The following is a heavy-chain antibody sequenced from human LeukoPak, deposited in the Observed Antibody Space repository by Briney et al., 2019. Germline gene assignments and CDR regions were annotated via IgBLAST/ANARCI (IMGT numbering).Heavy chain of an antibody. D-gene: IGHD6-13*01. Sequence: ASVKVSCKASGYTFTGYYMHWVRQAPGQGLEWMGWINPNSGGTNYAQKFQGRATMTRDTSISTAYMELSRLRSDDTAVYYCARDGGGIAAADAFDYWGQGTLVTVSS. CDR1: GYTFTGYY. J-gene: IGHJ4*02. V-gene: IGHV1-2*02. CDR2: INPNSGGT. CDR3: ARDGGGIAAADAFDY.